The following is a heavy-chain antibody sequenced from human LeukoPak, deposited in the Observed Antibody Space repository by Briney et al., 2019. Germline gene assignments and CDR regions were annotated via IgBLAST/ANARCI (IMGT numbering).Heavy chain of an antibody. V-gene: IGHV1-2*02. D-gene: IGHD6-19*01. CDR1: GYTFTGYY. CDR2: INPNSGGT. Sequence: GASVKVSCKASGYTFTGYYMHWVRQAPGQGLEWMGWINPNSGGTNYAQKFQGRVTVARDTSISTAYMELSRLRSDDTAVYYCARESHSGDLDYWGQGTLVTVSS. CDR3: ARESHSGDLDY. J-gene: IGHJ4*02.